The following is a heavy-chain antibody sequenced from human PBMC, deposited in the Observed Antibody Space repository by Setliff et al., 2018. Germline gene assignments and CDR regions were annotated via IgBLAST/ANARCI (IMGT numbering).Heavy chain of an antibody. V-gene: IGHV4-39*07. CDR2: IYYGGSA. D-gene: IGHD2-15*01. CDR3: ARILGYCSGGSCYVHY. J-gene: IGHJ4*02. Sequence: SETLSLTCTVSGGSISSSNYYWGWIRQHPGKGLEWIGNIYYGGSAYYNPSLKSRVIISVDTSKNQFSLKLSSVTAADTAMYYRARILGYCSGGSCYVHYWGQGTLVTVSS. CDR1: GGSISSSNYY.